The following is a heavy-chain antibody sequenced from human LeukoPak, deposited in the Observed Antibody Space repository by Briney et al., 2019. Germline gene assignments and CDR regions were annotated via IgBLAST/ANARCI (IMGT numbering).Heavy chain of an antibody. D-gene: IGHD3-22*01. V-gene: IGHV3-23*01. CDR3: AKVSPPDSSGYLFDY. CDR2: INGNGVNT. Sequence: GGSLRLSCAASGFTFSNYGMSWVRQAPGKGLEWVATINGNGVNTYYADSVKGRFTISRDNSKNTLYLQMNSLRAEDTAVYYCAKVSPPDSSGYLFDYWGQGTLVTVSS. J-gene: IGHJ4*02. CDR1: GFTFSNYG.